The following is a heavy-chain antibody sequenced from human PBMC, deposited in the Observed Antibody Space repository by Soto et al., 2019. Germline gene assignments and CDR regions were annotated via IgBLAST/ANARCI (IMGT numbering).Heavy chain of an antibody. D-gene: IGHD2-21*02. CDR1: GFTFFTSA. CDR3: AADPYCGGDCYFDY. V-gene: IGHV1-58*02. J-gene: IGHJ4*02. CDR2: IVVGSGNT. Sequence: SVKVSCKASGFTFFTSAIQWVRQARGQRLEWMGWIVVGSGNTNYARKFQERVTITRDMSTNTAYMELTSLRSEDTAVYYCAADPYCGGDCYFDYWGQGTMVTVSS.